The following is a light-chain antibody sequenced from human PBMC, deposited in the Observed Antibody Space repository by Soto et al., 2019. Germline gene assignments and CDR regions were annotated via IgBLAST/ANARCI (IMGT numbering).Light chain of an antibody. Sequence: EIVLTQSPANMALSPGERATLSCRASQSVSSYLAWYQQKPGQAPRLLIYDASNRATGIPARFSGSGSGTDFTLTISSLEPEDFAVYYCQQRSNWPITVGQGTRLEIK. V-gene: IGKV3-11*01. J-gene: IGKJ5*01. CDR1: QSVSSY. CDR3: QQRSNWPIT. CDR2: DAS.